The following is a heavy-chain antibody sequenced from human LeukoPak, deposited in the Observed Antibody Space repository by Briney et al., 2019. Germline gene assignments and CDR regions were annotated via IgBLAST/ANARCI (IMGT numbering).Heavy chain of an antibody. CDR1: GVSFSGYY. CDR2: ISHTGLT. CDR3: ARVPDITARPCDT. V-gene: IGHV4-34*01. J-gene: IGHJ5*02. Sequence: SETLSLTCAVSGVSFSGYYLTLIRQTPGKGLEWIGEISHTGLTGSNPSLKSRVTIFVDSSTKHFSLRMTSVTAADTGVYYCARVPDITARPCDTWGPGTLVTV. D-gene: IGHD1-1*01.